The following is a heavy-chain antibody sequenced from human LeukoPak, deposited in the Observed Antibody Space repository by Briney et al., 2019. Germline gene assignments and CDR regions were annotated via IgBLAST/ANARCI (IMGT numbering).Heavy chain of an antibody. CDR2: IIPIFGTA. CDR1: GGTFISYA. J-gene: IGHJ4*02. CDR3: ARVYYYDISGYYLAY. D-gene: IGHD3-22*01. V-gene: IGHV1-69*06. Sequence: SVKVSCKASGGTFISYAISWVRQAPGQGLEWMGGIIPIFGTANYEQKFQGRVTITADKSTSTAYMELSSLRSEDTAVYYCARVYYYDISGYYLAYWGQGTLVTVSS.